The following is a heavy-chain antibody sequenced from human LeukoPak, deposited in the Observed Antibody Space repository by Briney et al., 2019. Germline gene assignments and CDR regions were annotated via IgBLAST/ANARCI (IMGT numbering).Heavy chain of an antibody. Sequence: PGGSLRLSCAASGFTFSSYAMSWVRQAPGKGLEWVSAISGSGGSTYYADSVKGRFTISRDNSKNTLYLQMNSLRAEDTAVYYCARVVCSGGSCYRPRVDYWGQGTLVTVSS. CDR2: ISGSGGST. CDR3: ARVVCSGGSCYRPRVDY. V-gene: IGHV3-23*01. CDR1: GFTFSSYA. D-gene: IGHD2-15*01. J-gene: IGHJ4*02.